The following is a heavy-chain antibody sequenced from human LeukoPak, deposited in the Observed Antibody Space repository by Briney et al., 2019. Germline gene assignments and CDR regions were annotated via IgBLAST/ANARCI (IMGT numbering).Heavy chain of an antibody. J-gene: IGHJ5*02. CDR2: IIPILGTA. D-gene: IGHD6-13*01. CDR1: GGTFSSYA. CDR3: ASAPRYSSSWSNNWFDP. V-gene: IGHV1-69*13. Sequence: SVKVSCKASGGTFSSYAISWVRQAPGQGLEWMGGIIPILGTANYAQKFQGRVTITADESTSTAYMELSSLRSEDTAVYFCASAPRYSSSWSNNWFDPWGQGTLVTVSS.